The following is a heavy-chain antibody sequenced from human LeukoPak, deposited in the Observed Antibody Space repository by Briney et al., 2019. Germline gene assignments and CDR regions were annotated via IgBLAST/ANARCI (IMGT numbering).Heavy chain of an antibody. CDR3: ARDGSGSYHYYYYYYGMDV. D-gene: IGHD3-10*01. V-gene: IGHV3-66*01. J-gene: IGHJ6*02. CDR2: IYSGGST. Sequence: PGGSLRLSCAASGFTVSSNYMSWVRQAPGKGLEWVSVIYSGGSTYYADSVKGRFTISRDNSKNTLYLQMNSLRAEDTAVYYCARDGSGSYHYYYYYYGMDVWGQGTTVTVSS. CDR1: GFTVSSNY.